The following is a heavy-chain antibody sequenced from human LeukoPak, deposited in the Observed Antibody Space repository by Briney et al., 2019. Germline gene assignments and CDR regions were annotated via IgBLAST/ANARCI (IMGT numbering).Heavy chain of an antibody. CDR3: ARGNRGSYHYYFDY. D-gene: IGHD1-26*01. V-gene: IGHV1-2*02. CDR2: INPNSGGT. J-gene: IGHJ4*02. Sequence: ASVKVSCKASGYTFTGYYMHWVRQAPGQGLEWMGWINPNSGGTNYAQKFQGRVTITADESTSTAYMELSSLRSEDTAVYYCARGNRGSYHYYFDYWGQGTLVTVSS. CDR1: GYTFTGYY.